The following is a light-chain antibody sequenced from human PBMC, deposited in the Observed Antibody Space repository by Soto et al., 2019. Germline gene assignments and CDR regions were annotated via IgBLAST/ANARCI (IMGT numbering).Light chain of an antibody. J-gene: IGLJ1*01. CDR3: SSYAGSNNL. V-gene: IGLV2-8*01. CDR2: EVS. CDR1: SSDVGDYNY. Sequence: QSALTQPPSASGSPGQSVTISCTGTSSDVGDYNYVSWYQQHPGKAPKLMIYEVSKRPSGVPDRFSGSKSGNTASLTVSGLQAEDEADYYCSSYAGSNNLFGPGTKLTVL.